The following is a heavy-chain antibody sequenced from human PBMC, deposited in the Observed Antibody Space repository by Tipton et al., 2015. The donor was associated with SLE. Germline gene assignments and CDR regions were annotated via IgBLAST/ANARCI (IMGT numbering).Heavy chain of an antibody. J-gene: IGHJ3*02. CDR3: ARVNEGAFDI. CDR1: GGSFSGYY. CDR2: INHSGST. Sequence: TLSLTCAVYGGSFSGYYWSWIRQPPGKGLEWIGEINHSGSTNYNPSLKSRVTISVDKSKNQFSLKLSSVTAADTAVYYCARVNEGAFDIWGQGTMVTVSS. V-gene: IGHV4-34*01.